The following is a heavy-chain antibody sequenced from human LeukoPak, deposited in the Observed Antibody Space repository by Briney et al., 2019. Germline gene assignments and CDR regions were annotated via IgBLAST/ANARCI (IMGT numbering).Heavy chain of an antibody. CDR1: GFTFSSYA. V-gene: IGHV3-23*01. CDR2: ISGSGGST. Sequence: GGSLRLSCAASGFTFSSYAMSWVRQAPGKGLEWVSAISGSGGSTYYADSVKGRFTISRDNSKNTLYLHMNSLRAEDTAVYYCAIFGGVTTRDDAFDIWGQGTMVTVSS. D-gene: IGHD4-17*01. CDR3: AIFGGVTTRDDAFDI. J-gene: IGHJ3*02.